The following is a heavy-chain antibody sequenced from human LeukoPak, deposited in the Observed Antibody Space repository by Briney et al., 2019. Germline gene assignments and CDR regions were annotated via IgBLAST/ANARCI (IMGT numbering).Heavy chain of an antibody. J-gene: IGHJ4*02. Sequence: PEGSLRLSCAASGFTVSNNYMSWVRQAPGKGLEWVSVIYSGGSTYYAESVKGRFTISRDNSKNTLYLQMNSLRAEDTAVYYCAINSEKPYWGQGTLVTVSS. CDR3: AINSEKPY. V-gene: IGHV3-53*01. D-gene: IGHD1-26*01. CDR2: IYSGGST. CDR1: GFTVSNNY.